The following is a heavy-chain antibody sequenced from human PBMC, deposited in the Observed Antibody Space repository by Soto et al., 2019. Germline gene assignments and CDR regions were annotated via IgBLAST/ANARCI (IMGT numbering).Heavy chain of an antibody. CDR3: ARAQSSSGCLDY. Sequence: ASVKVSCKASGYTFTNYYIHWVRQAPGQGIEWMGIINPSASSTTYAQKFQGRLTMTRDTSTSTVYMELSSLRSEDTAVYRCARAQSSSGCLDYWGQGTMVTVSS. D-gene: IGHD6-19*01. CDR1: GYTFTNYY. V-gene: IGHV1-46*01. J-gene: IGHJ4*02. CDR2: INPSASST.